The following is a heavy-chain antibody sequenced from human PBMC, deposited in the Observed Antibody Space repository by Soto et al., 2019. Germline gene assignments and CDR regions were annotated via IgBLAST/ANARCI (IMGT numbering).Heavy chain of an antibody. D-gene: IGHD6-19*01. CDR2: SRWNSGRI. J-gene: IGHJ4*02. CDR1: GFTFDDYA. CDR3: AKDRREYGSGWPYFDN. V-gene: IGHV3-9*01. Sequence: EVQLVESGGGLVQPGRSLRLACAASGFTFDDYAMHWVRQGPGKGLERVSGSRWNSGRIDYADSVKGRFTISRDNAKPFLYLQMNRRRGEDTALYYCAKDRREYGSGWPYFDNWGQGTLVTVSS.